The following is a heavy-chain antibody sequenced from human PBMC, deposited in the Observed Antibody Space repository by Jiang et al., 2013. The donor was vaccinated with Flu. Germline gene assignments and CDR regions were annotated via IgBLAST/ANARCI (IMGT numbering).Heavy chain of an antibody. V-gene: IGHV1-69*01. CDR1: A. J-gene: IGHJ4*02. D-gene: IGHD2-15*01. CDR3: ARDKLGCSGGSCYIFDY. CDR2: IIPIFGTA. Sequence: AISWVRQAPGQGLEWMGGIIPIFGTANYAQKFQGRVTITADESTSTAYMELSSLRSEDTAVYYCARDKLGCSGGSCYIFDYWGPGNPGHRLL.